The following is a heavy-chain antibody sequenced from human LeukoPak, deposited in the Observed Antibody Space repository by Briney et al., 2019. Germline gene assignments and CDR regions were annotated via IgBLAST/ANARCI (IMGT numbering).Heavy chain of an antibody. D-gene: IGHD6-13*01. V-gene: IGHV4-59*01. CDR2: VHYTGST. CDR3: ARGGGGGSTSWSNYYYYGMDV. CDR1: GGSIHTYY. Sequence: PSETLSLTCTVSGGSIHTYYLSWIRLPPGKGLEWIGYVHYTGSTNYNPSLKSRVTISVDTSKNQFSLNLASGTAADTAVYYCARGGGGGSTSWSNYYYYGMDVWGQGATVTVSS. J-gene: IGHJ6*02.